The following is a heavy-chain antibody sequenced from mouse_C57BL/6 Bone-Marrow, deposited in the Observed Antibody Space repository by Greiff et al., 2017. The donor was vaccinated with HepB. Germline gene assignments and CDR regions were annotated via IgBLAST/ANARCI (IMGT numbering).Heavy chain of an antibody. V-gene: IGHV1-50*01. D-gene: IGHD2-14*01. CDR1: GYTLTSYW. CDR3: ARGGTGDFDY. J-gene: IGHJ2*01. Sequence: VQLQQPGAELVKPGASVKLSCKASGYTLTSYWMQWVKQRPGQGLEWIGEIDPSDSYTNYNQKFKGKATLTVDTSSSTAYMQLSSLTSEDSAVYYCARGGTGDFDYWGQGTTLTVSS. CDR2: IDPSDSYT.